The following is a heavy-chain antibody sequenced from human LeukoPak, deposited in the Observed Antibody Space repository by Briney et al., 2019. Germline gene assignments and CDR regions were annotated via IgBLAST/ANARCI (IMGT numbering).Heavy chain of an antibody. CDR2: IYYSGST. Sequence: SQTLSLTCTVSGGSISCGGYYWSWIRQHPGKGLEWIGYIYYSGSTYYNPSLKSRVTISVDTSKNQFSLKLSSVTAADTAVYYCARSGYSYVRRAFDIWGQGTMVTVSS. CDR1: GGSISCGGYY. CDR3: ARSGYSYVRRAFDI. D-gene: IGHD5-18*01. V-gene: IGHV4-31*03. J-gene: IGHJ3*02.